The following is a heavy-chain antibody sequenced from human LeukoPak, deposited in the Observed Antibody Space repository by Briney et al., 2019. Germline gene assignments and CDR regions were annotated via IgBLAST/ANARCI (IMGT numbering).Heavy chain of an antibody. Sequence: WVSVKVTCRASGYTFTTHDINWVRQAPGQGLEWLGWMSPNSGDTGYAQKFQGRVTMTSDPSISTAFMELSSLRSEDTAIYYCVRTPPNWGFDYWGQGTLVTVSS. CDR1: GYTFTTHD. CDR2: MSPNSGDT. CDR3: VRTPPNWGFDY. J-gene: IGHJ4*02. D-gene: IGHD3-16*01. V-gene: IGHV1-8*01.